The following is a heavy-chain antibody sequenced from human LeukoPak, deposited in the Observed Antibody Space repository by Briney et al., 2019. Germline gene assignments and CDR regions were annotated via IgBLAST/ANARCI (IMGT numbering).Heavy chain of an antibody. J-gene: IGHJ6*03. V-gene: IGHV4-61*09. CDR1: GGSISSGSYC. D-gene: IGHD3-16*01. CDR3: ARETSQKGAHYMDV. CDR2: IYTSGST. Sequence: SSETLSLTCTVSGGSISSGSYCWSWIRQPAGKGLEWIGHIYTSGSTNYNPSLKSRVTISVDTSKNQFSLKLSSVTAADTAVYYCARETSQKGAHYMDVWGKGTTVTISS.